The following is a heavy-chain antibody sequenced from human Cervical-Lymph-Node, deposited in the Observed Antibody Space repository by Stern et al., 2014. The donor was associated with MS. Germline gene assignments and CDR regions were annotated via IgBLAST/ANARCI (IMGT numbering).Heavy chain of an antibody. CDR3: ANSAPLRD. J-gene: IGHJ4*02. CDR1: GGSIYSTSYY. CDR2: IYYRGST. Sequence: QLQLQESGPGLVKPSETLSLTCDVSGGSIYSTSYYWGWIRQPPGKGLEWIGSIYYRGSTYSNPSLKSRVTISVDTTKTHFPLKLSSVTAADTAVYYCANSAPLRDWGQGTLVTVSS. V-gene: IGHV4-39*01. D-gene: IGHD2-15*01.